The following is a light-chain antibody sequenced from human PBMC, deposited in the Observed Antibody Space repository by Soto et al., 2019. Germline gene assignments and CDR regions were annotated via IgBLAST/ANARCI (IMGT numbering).Light chain of an antibody. J-gene: IGKJ4*01. CDR1: QDIKNY. CDR2: EAS. Sequence: DLQMTQSPSSLSASVGDRVTITCQASQDIKNYLNWYQQKPGKAPKVLIYEASSLATGVPSRFSGGGSETHFTFTISSLQPEDFATYYCQHYVNLPLTFGGGTKVEVK. CDR3: QHYVNLPLT. V-gene: IGKV1-33*01.